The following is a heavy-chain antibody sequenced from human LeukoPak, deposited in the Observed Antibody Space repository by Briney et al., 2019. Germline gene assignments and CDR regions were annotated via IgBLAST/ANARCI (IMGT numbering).Heavy chain of an antibody. V-gene: IGHV6-1*01. CDR1: GDILSSNNGA. D-gene: IGHD6-19*01. CDR2: TYYRSKLYN. J-gene: IGHJ4*02. CDR3: AKDVGTSGWYTFAY. Sequence: SQTLSLTCGISGDILSSNNGAWNWIRQSPSRGLEWLGRTYYRSKLYNDYAGSMKGRITVSPDTSKNQFSLQLNSVTPEYTAVYYCAKDVGTSGWYTFAYWGQGTLVTVSS.